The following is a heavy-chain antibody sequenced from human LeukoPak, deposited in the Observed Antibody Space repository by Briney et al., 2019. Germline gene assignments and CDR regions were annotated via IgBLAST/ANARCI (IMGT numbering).Heavy chain of an antibody. CDR2: IYYSGST. Sequence: PSETLSLTCTVSGGSISSYYWSWIRQPPGKGLEWIGYIYYSGSTYYNPSLKSRVTMSVDTSKNQFSLKLSSVTAADTAMYYCGRHQTMYYGMDVWGQGTAVTVSS. D-gene: IGHD4/OR15-4a*01. J-gene: IGHJ6*02. V-gene: IGHV4-59*04. CDR3: GRHQTMYYGMDV. CDR1: GGSISSYY.